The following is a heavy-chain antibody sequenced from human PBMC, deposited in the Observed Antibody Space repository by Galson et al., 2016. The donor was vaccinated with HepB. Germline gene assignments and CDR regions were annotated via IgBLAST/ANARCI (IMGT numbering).Heavy chain of an antibody. J-gene: IGHJ4*02. CDR3: ARERPLLCFDY. D-gene: IGHD3-10*02. CDR1: GGSISSGGYY. CDR2: IYYSGST. Sequence: TLSLTCTVSGGSISSGGYYWSWIRQHPGKGLEFIGYIYYSGSTYYNPPLKSRVSISADTSKNQFSLKLNSVTAADTAVYYCARERPLLCFDYWGQGTLVTVSS. V-gene: IGHV4-31*03.